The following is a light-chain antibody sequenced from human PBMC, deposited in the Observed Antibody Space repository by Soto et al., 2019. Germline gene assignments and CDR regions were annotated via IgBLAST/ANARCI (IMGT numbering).Light chain of an antibody. CDR3: QQYNNWLT. CDR1: QSVSSN. CDR2: GTS. Sequence: EIVMTQSPATLSVSPGERATLSCRASQSVSSNLAWYQQKLGQAPRLLIYGTSTRATGIPARFSGSGSGTEFTLTISSLQSEDFAVYCCQQYNNWLTFGGGTKVEIK. J-gene: IGKJ4*01. V-gene: IGKV3-15*01.